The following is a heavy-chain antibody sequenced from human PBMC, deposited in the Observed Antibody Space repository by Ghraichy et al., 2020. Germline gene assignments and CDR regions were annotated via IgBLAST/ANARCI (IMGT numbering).Heavy chain of an antibody. D-gene: IGHD6-13*01. CDR2: IKEDGSER. CDR3: ARELAAAGTYGLDV. V-gene: IGHV3-7*01. Sequence: GGSLRLSCAASGFTFSGYWMSWVRQAPGKGLEWVANIKEDGSERHFVDSVKGRFTISRDNAKNTVYLQMNSLRAEDAAVYYCARELAAAGTYGLDVWGQGTTVTVSS. J-gene: IGHJ6*02. CDR1: GFTFSGYW.